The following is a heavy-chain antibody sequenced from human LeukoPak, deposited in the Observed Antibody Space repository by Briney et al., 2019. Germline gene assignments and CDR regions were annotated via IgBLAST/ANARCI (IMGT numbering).Heavy chain of an antibody. V-gene: IGHV5-51*01. CDR1: GYSFTNFW. D-gene: IGHD1/OR15-1a*01. J-gene: IGHJ5*02. Sequence: GESLKISCKGSGYSFTNFWIGWVRQMPGKGLEWMGVISPGDSGIRYSPSFQGQVTISVDKSISTAYLQWSSLKASDSAMYYCAAGGTSAPWGQGTLVTVSS. CDR2: ISPGDSGI. CDR3: AAGGTSAP.